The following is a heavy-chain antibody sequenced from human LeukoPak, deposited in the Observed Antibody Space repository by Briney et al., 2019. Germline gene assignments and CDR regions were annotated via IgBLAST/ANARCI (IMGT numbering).Heavy chain of an antibody. J-gene: IGHJ4*02. Sequence: PGGSLRLSCTASGFIFSDNYMTWIRQAPGKGLEWLSYIDSRGRTKHYAGSVKGRFTISRDNARSSVYLEMNDLRVDDTAVYYCASGELGRSDFWGQGTLVTVS. CDR3: ASGELGRSDF. CDR2: IDSRGRTK. CDR1: GFIFSDNY. D-gene: IGHD1-1*01. V-gene: IGHV3-11*01.